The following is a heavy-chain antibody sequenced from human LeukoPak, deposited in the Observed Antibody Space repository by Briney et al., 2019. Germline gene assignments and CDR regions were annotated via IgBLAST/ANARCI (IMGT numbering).Heavy chain of an antibody. CDR1: GYSFFNYW. CDR2: IYPGDFDT. D-gene: IGHD3-10*01. V-gene: IGHV5-51*01. J-gene: IGHJ5*02. CDR3: ARLGITMVSRFDP. Sequence: RGESLKISCVGSGYSFFNYWIGWVRQMPGKGLEWMGIIYPGDFDTRYSPSFQGQVTISADKSISTAYLQWSSLKASDTAMYYCARLGITMVSRFDPWGQGTLVTVSS.